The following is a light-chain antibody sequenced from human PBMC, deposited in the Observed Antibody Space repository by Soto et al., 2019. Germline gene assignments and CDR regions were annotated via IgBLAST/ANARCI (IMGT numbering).Light chain of an antibody. Sequence: IQLTQSPSSLSASVGDRVTITCRASQGISSYLAWYQQKPGKAPKLLIYAASTLQSRVPSRFSGSGSGTDFTLTISSLQPEDFETYYCQQLNSYPLTFGGGTKVDIK. V-gene: IGKV1-9*01. J-gene: IGKJ4*01. CDR1: QGISSY. CDR3: QQLNSYPLT. CDR2: AAS.